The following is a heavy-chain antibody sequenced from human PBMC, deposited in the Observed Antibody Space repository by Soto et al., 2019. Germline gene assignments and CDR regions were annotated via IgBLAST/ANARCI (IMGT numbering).Heavy chain of an antibody. CDR2: IYYSGST. J-gene: IGHJ5*02. Sequence: QLQLQESGPGLVKPSETLSLTCTVSGGSISSSSYYWGWIRQPPGKGLEWIGSIYYSGSTYYNPSLKSRVPLSVDTSKNQFSLKLSSVTAADTAVYYCAGIPAAIGVGWFDPWGQGTLVTVSS. CDR3: AGIPAAIGVGWFDP. V-gene: IGHV4-39*01. CDR1: GGSISSSSYY. D-gene: IGHD2-2*02.